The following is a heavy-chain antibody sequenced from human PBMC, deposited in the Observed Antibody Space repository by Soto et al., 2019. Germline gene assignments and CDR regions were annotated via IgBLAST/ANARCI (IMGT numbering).Heavy chain of an antibody. CDR2: IIPILGIA. D-gene: IGHD4-17*01. J-gene: IGHJ4*02. V-gene: IGHV1-69*10. CDR1: GYTFTSYA. CDR3: ARMWGDYGGNGDY. Sequence: SVKVSCKASGYTFTSYAMHWVRQAPGQRLEWMGWIIPILGIANYAQKFQGRVTITADKSTSTAYMELSSLRSEDTAVYYCARMWGDYGGNGDYWGQGTLVTVSS.